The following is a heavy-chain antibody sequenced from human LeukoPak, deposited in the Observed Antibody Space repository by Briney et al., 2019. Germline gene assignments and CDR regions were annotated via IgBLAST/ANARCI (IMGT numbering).Heavy chain of an antibody. CDR3: AKDLTLSSSWSNWFDP. V-gene: IGHV3-30*02. Sequence: GGSLRLSCAASGFTFSSYGMHWVRQAPGKGLEWVAFIRYDGSNKYYADSVKGRFTISRDNSKNTLYLQMNSLRAEDTAVYYCAKDLTLSSSWSNWFDPWGQGTLVTVSS. CDR2: IRYDGSNK. D-gene: IGHD6-13*01. J-gene: IGHJ5*02. CDR1: GFTFSSYG.